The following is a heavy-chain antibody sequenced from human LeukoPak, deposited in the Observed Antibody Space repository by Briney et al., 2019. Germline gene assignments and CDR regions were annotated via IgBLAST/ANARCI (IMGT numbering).Heavy chain of an antibody. Sequence: GGSLRLSCAASGFTFGSYWMHWVRQPPGKGPVWVSRINSDGTNTIYADSVKGRFTISRDNAKNSLYLQMNSLRTEDTAVYYCVRGGRPTADYWGQGALVTVSS. J-gene: IGHJ4*02. CDR2: INSDGTNT. CDR3: VRGGRPTADY. D-gene: IGHD3-16*01. V-gene: IGHV3-74*01. CDR1: GFTFGSYW.